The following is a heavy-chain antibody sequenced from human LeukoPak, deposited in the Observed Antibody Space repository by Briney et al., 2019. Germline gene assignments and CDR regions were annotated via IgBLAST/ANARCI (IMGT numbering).Heavy chain of an antibody. D-gene: IGHD5-12*01. CDR3: ARAGSGYSFDY. CDR1: GGSISSYY. V-gene: IGHV4-59*01. J-gene: IGHJ4*02. Sequence: PSETLSLTCTVSGGSISSYYWNWIRQPPGKGLEWIGYIYYSGITNYNPSLKSRVTISVDTSKNQFSLKLSSVTTADTAVYYCARAGSGYSFDYWGQGTLVTVSS. CDR2: IYYSGIT.